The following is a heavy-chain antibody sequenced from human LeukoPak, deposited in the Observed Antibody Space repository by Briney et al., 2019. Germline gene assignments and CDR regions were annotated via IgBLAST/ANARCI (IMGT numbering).Heavy chain of an antibody. D-gene: IGHD3-22*01. CDR3: ARGYSSGYYAPFFDY. Sequence: PGGSLRPSCAASGFSFSSYEMNWVRQAPGKGLEWVSYISSSGSPIYYADSVKGRFTISRDNAKNSLYLQMNSLRAEDTAVYYCARGYSSGYYAPFFDYWGQGTLVTVSS. CDR2: ISSSGSPI. J-gene: IGHJ4*02. CDR1: GFSFSSYE. V-gene: IGHV3-48*03.